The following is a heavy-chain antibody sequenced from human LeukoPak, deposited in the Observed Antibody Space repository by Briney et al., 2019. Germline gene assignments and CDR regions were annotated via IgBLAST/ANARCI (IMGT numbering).Heavy chain of an antibody. Sequence: SETLSLTCAVSGGSISSGGYSWSWIRQPPGEGLEWIGYIYHSGSTYYNPSLKSRVTISVDRSKNQFSLKLSSVTAADTAVYYCARGSNYYDSSGYLNWFDPWGQGTLVTVSS. CDR3: ARGSNYYDSSGYLNWFDP. CDR2: IYHSGST. J-gene: IGHJ5*02. CDR1: GGSISSGGYS. D-gene: IGHD3-22*01. V-gene: IGHV4-30-2*01.